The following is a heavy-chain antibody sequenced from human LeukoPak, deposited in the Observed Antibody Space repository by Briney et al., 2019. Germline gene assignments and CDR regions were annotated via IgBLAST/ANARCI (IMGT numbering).Heavy chain of an antibody. CDR3: ARDTALFRAYDI. CDR2: VYHSGST. Sequence: PSETLSLTCTVSNYSISSGYYWGWIRPPPGKGLEWIASVYHSGSTSYNPSLKSRLTISVHKSKNQFSLKLRSVTAADTAVYYCARDTALFRAYDIWGQGTLVTVSS. CDR1: NYSISSGYY. V-gene: IGHV4-38-2*02. J-gene: IGHJ3*02.